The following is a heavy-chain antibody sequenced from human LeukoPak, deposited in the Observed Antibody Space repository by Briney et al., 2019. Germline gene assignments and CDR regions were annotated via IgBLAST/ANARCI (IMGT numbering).Heavy chain of an antibody. CDR1: GFTFSSYA. CDR2: ISGSGGST. J-gene: IGHJ4*02. D-gene: IGHD1-7*01. Sequence: PGGSLRLSCAASGFTFSSYAMNWVRQAPGKGLEWVSAISGSGGSTYYADSVKGRLTISRDNSKNTLYLQMNSLRAEDPAAYYCAKVAPGITGTTGGDFDYWGQGTLVTVSS. V-gene: IGHV3-23*01. CDR3: AKVAPGITGTTGGDFDY.